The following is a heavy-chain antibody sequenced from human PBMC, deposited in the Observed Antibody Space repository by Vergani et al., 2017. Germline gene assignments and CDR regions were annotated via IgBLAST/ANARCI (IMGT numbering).Heavy chain of an antibody. J-gene: IGHJ4*02. CDR3: SKDPARFVPAAEYSFDY. CDR1: GFTFSSYG. V-gene: IGHV3-30*18. D-gene: IGHD2-2*01. Sequence: VQLLESGGGVVQPGRSLRLSCAASGFTFSSYGMHWVRQAPGKGLEWVAVISYDGSNKYYAYSVKGRFTISRDNSKNTLYLQMNSLRAADTAVYYCSKDPARFVPAAEYSFDYWGQGTLVTVSS. CDR2: ISYDGSNK.